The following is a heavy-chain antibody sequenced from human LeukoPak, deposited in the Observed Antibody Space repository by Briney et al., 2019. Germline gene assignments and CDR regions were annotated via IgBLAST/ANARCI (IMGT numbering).Heavy chain of an antibody. D-gene: IGHD3-22*01. CDR3: ARQYYEDAFDI. CDR1: GGSISSCSYY. Sequence: SETLSLTCTVSGGSISSCSYYWGWIRPPPGKGLVWIGSIYYSGSTYYNPSLKSRVTISVDSSKNQFSLKLSSVTAADTAVYYCARQYYEDAFDIWGQGTMVTVSS. CDR2: IYYSGST. V-gene: IGHV4-39*01. J-gene: IGHJ3*02.